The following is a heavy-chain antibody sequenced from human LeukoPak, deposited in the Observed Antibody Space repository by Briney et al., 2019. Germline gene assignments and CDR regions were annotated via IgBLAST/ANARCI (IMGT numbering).Heavy chain of an antibody. CDR3: ARRRAEYDSSAYYYVWFDP. Sequence: SETLSLTCTVSGGSISSSSHYWGWIRQPPGKGLEWIGSIYYSGNTYYNPSLKSRVTISVDTSKNQFSLKLSSVTAADTAVYYCARRRAEYDSSAYYYVWFDPWGQGTLVTVSS. D-gene: IGHD3-22*01. CDR1: GGSISSSSHY. V-gene: IGHV4-39*01. CDR2: IYYSGNT. J-gene: IGHJ5*02.